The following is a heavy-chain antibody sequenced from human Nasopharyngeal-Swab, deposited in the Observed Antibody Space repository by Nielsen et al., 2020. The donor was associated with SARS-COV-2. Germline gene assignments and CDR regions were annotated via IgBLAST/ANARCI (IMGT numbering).Heavy chain of an antibody. CDR2: INPNSGGT. D-gene: IGHD6-19*01. CDR1: GYTFTGYY. J-gene: IGHJ6*03. V-gene: IGHV1-2*02. Sequence: ASVKVSCNASGYTFTGYYMHWVRQAPGQGLEWMGWINPNSGGTNYAQKLQGRVTMTTDTSTSSAYMELRSLRSDDTAVYYCARDGGAVAGTLYHYYYMDVWGTGTTVTVSS. CDR3: ARDGGAVAGTLYHYYYMDV.